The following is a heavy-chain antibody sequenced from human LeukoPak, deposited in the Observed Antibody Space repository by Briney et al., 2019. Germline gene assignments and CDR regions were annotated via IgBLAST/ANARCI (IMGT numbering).Heavy chain of an antibody. D-gene: IGHD3/OR15-3a*01. CDR1: GFTFSSYG. CDR3: AKMLFGIYYFDY. Sequence: GGSLRLSCAASGFTFSSYGMHWVRQAPGKGLEWVAVISYDGSDKYYADSVKGRFTISRDNSKNTLYLQMNSLRAKDTAVYYCAKMLFGIYYFDYWGQGTLVSVSS. J-gene: IGHJ4*02. V-gene: IGHV3-30*18. CDR2: ISYDGSDK.